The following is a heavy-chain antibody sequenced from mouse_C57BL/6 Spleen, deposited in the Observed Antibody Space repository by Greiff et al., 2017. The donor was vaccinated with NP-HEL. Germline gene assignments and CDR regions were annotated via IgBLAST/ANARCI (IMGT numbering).Heavy chain of an antibody. CDR2: ISSGGSYT. Sequence: DVQLVESGGDLVKPGGSLKLSCAASGFTFSSYGMSWVRQTPDKRLEWVATISSGGSYTYYPDSVKGRFTISRDNAKNTLYLQMSSLKSEDTAMYYCASPYYYGSSYVDWYFDVWGTGTTVTVSS. CDR1: GFTFSSYG. CDR3: ASPYYYGSSYVDWYFDV. D-gene: IGHD1-1*01. J-gene: IGHJ1*03. V-gene: IGHV5-6*01.